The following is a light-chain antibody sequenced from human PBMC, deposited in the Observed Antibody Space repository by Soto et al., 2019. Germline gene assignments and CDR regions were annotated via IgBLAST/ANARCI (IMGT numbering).Light chain of an antibody. V-gene: IGLV2-14*03. CDR2: DVS. CDR1: SSDVGGYNY. Sequence: QSVLTQPASVSGSPGQSITISCTGTSSDVGGYNYVSRYQQHPDKAPKLMIYDVSDRPSGVSNRFSGSKSGNTASLTISGLQAQDEADYFGCSYSRTSTPFVFGTGTKVIVL. J-gene: IGLJ1*01. CDR3: CSYSRTSTPFV.